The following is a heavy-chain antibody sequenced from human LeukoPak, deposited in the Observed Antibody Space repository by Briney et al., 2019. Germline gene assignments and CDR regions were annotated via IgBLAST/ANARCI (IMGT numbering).Heavy chain of an antibody. CDR3: VREGGYDPFEN. Sequence: PGGSLRLSCAASGVTFSYFWMHWVRQAPGKGLVWVSRIDSDGSSRSYAGSVKGRFTISRDNAKNTLDLQMNSLRAEDTAVYYCVREGGYDPFENWGQGTLVTVSS. V-gene: IGHV3-74*01. CDR1: GVTFSYFW. CDR2: IDSDGSSR. J-gene: IGHJ4*02. D-gene: IGHD5-12*01.